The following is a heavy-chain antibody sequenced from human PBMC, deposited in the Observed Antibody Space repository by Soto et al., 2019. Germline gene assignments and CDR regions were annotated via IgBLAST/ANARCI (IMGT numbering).Heavy chain of an antibody. D-gene: IGHD3-22*01. CDR2: INPGNGNT. Sequence: ASVKVSCQASGYTFTSYGMNWVRQAPGRGLEWMGWINPGNGNTKYSQKFQGRVIIARDTSASTAYMELSSLRSEDTAVYYCARGGYFDSSNYLAYWGLGTLVTVSS. V-gene: IGHV1-3*01. CDR1: GYTFTSYG. J-gene: IGHJ4*02. CDR3: ARGGYFDSSNYLAY.